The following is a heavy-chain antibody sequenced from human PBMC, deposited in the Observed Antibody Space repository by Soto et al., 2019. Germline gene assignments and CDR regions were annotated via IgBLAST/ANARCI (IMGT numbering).Heavy chain of an antibody. CDR1: GGSISSYY. CDR3: AGDGGGGATAWYFDL. Sequence: QVQLQESGPGLVKPSETLSLTCTVSGGSISSYYWSWIRQPPGKGLEWIGYIYYSGSTNYNPSLKRPLPLPVDPSKNPFSLKLSSVTPADTAVYYCAGDGGGGATAWYFDLWGRGTLVTVSS. CDR2: IYYSGST. D-gene: IGHD1-26*01. J-gene: IGHJ2*01. V-gene: IGHV4-59*01.